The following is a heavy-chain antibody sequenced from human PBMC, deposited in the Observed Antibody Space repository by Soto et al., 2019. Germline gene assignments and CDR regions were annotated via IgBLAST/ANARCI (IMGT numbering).Heavy chain of an antibody. D-gene: IGHD5-12*01. Sequence: ASLKVSCKASGYTFTSYGISWVRQAPGQGLEWMGWISAYNGNTNYAQKLQGRVTMTTDTCTSTAYMELRSLTSDDTAVYYCARDLVPGYTGFSDYWGQGTLVTVSS. CDR3: ARDLVPGYTGFSDY. V-gene: IGHV1-18*01. CDR1: GYTFTSYG. J-gene: IGHJ4*02. CDR2: ISAYNGNT.